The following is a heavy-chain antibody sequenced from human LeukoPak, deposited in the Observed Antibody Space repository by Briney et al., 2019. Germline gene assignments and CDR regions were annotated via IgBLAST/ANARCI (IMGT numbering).Heavy chain of an antibody. V-gene: IGHV4-34*01. J-gene: IGHJ3*02. CDR3: ARVGARGMI. D-gene: IGHD6-13*01. CDR1: GGSFSGYY. CDR2: VNHSGST. Sequence: SETLSLTCAVYGGSFSGYYWSWIRQSPGKGLEWIGEVNHSGSTNYNPSLKSRVTISVDTSKNQFSLKLSSVTDADTAVYYCARVGARGMIWGRGTMVTVSS.